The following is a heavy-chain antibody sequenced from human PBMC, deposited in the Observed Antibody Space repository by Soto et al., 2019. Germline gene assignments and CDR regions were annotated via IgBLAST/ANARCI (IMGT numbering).Heavy chain of an antibody. D-gene: IGHD5-12*01. V-gene: IGHV4-61*01. J-gene: IGHJ6*02. CDR2: IYYSGST. CDR3: ARGRGATIYYYYYYGMDV. CDR1: GGSVSSGSYY. Sequence: QVQLQESGPGLVKPSETLSLTCTVSGGSVSSGSYYWSWIRQPPGKGLEWIGYIYYSGSTNYNPSPKGRVTLSVAPSKNQFSLRLSSVTAADTAVYYCARGRGATIYYYYYYGMDVGAKGPRSPSP.